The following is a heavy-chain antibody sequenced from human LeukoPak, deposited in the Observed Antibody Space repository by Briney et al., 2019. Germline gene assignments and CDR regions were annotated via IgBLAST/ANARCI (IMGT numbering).Heavy chain of an antibody. CDR3: ARDADGSGSYFPGYFDY. CDR2: IYYSGST. V-gene: IGHV4-31*03. J-gene: IGHJ4*02. CDR1: GGSISSGGYY. Sequence: SETLSLTCTVSGGSISSGGYYWSWIRQHPGKGLEWIGYIYYSGSTYYNPSLKSRVTISVDTSKNQFPLKLSSVTAADTAVYYCARDADGSGSYFPGYFDYWGQGTLVTVSS. D-gene: IGHD3-10*01.